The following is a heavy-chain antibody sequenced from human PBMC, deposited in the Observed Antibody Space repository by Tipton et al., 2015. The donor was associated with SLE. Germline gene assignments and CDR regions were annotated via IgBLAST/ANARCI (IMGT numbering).Heavy chain of an antibody. CDR2: INHSGTT. CDR1: GGSISSTTYC. V-gene: IGHV4-4*02. CDR3: ARDPFRGLAVAASAY. D-gene: IGHD6-19*01. Sequence: SLRLSCTVSGGSISSTTYCWSWIRQPPGKGLEWIGEINHSGTTNYDPSLKSRVTISVDTSKNQFSLKLSSVTAADTAVYYCARDPFRGLAVAASAYWGQGTLVTVSS. J-gene: IGHJ4*02.